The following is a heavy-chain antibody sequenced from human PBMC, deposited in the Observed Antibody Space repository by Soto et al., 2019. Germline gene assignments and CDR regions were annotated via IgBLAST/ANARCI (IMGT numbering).Heavy chain of an antibody. CDR1: GYSFSTYG. D-gene: IGHD3-16*01. CDR3: ARDLFGYDVAGYFAY. Sequence: QVHLVQSGVEVKKPGAAVKVSCKASGYSFSTYGISWVRQAPGQGLEWMGWISGLNGNKNYAQNLQGKFTMTTETSTSTAYMELRSLGFDDTAMYYCARDLFGYDVAGYFAYWGQGTLVTVSS. J-gene: IGHJ4*02. CDR2: ISGLNGNK. V-gene: IGHV1-18*01.